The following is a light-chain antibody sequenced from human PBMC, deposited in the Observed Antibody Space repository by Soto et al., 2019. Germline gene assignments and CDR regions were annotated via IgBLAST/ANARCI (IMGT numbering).Light chain of an antibody. V-gene: IGLV1-44*01. CDR3: AAWDDSLNGPV. CDR1: SSNIGSNT. Sequence: QSALTQPPSASGTPGQRVTISCSGSSSNIGSNTVNWYQQLPGTAPHLLIYANDQRPSGVPDRFSGSKSGTSASLAISGLQSEDETDYYCAAWDDSLNGPVFGGGTKVTVL. CDR2: AND. J-gene: IGLJ3*02.